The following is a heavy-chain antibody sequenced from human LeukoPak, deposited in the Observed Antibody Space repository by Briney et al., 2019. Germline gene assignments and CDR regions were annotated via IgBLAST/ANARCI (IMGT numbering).Heavy chain of an antibody. V-gene: IGHV1-18*01. CDR3: ARDEPHVDTAMPYYY. CDR2: ISTYNGNT. CDR1: GYTFTNYG. J-gene: IGHJ4*02. D-gene: IGHD5-18*01. Sequence: ASVKVSCKASGYTFTNYGVTWVRQAPGQGLEWMGWISTYNGNTNYAQKLQGRVTMTTDTSTSTAYMELRSLRSDDTAVYYCARDEPHVDTAMPYYYWGQGTLVTVSS.